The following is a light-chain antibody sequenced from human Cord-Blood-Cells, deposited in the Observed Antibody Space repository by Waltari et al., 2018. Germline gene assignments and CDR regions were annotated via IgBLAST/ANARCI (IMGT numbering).Light chain of an antibody. CDR1: SSAVGGYTY. V-gene: IGLV2-14*01. CDR2: EVS. CDR3: SSYTSSSTPYV. J-gene: IGLJ1*01. Sequence: QSALTQPASVSGSPGQSITISSTGTSSAVGGYTYVSWYQQHPGKAPKLMIYEVSKRPSGVSNRFSGSKSGNTASLTISGLQAEDEADYYCSSYTSSSTPYVFGTGTKVTVL.